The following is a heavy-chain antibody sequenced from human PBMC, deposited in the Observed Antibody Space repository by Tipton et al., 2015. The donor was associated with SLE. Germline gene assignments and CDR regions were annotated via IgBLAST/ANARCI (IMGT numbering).Heavy chain of an antibody. J-gene: IGHJ4*02. CDR2: IFHSGIT. V-gene: IGHV4-30-2*01. CDR3: ARRDNFWGSYRRAHPYFDL. Sequence: TLSLTCAVSGASIGSGGYSWNWIRQPPGKGLQWIGYIFHSGITYYNPSLKSRVTMSVDRSKNQFSLRLTSVTAADTAVYYCARRDNFWGSYRRAHPYFDLWGQGALVTVSS. D-gene: IGHD3-16*02. CDR1: GASIGSGGYS.